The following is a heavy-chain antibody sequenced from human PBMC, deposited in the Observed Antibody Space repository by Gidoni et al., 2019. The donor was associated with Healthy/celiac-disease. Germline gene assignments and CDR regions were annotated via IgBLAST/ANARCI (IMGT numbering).Heavy chain of an antibody. CDR1: GLTFRSYS. CDR3: ARSLRFLEWLSASGMDV. V-gene: IGHV3-21*01. J-gene: IGHJ6*02. Sequence: EVQLVESGGGLVQPGGSLRLSCAASGLTFRSYSMNWVRQAPGKGLEWVSSISSSSSYIYYADSVKVRFTISRDNAKNSLYLQMNSLRAEDTAVYYCARSLRFLEWLSASGMDVWGQGTTVTVSS. CDR2: ISSSSSYI. D-gene: IGHD3-3*01.